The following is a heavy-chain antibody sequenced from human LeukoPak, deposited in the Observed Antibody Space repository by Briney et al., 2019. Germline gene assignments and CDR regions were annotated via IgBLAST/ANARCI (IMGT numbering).Heavy chain of an antibody. V-gene: IGHV4-4*09. D-gene: IGHD3-3*01. J-gene: IGHJ6*03. CDR1: GGSISSYY. CDR2: IYTSGST. CDR3: ARASYYDPPRAYYYYMDV. Sequence: SETLSLTCTVSGGSISSYYWSWIRQPPGQGLEWIAYIYTSGSTNYNPSLTSRVTISVDTSNNQFSLKLSSVTAADTAVYYCARASYYDPPRAYYYYMDVWGKGTTVTVSS.